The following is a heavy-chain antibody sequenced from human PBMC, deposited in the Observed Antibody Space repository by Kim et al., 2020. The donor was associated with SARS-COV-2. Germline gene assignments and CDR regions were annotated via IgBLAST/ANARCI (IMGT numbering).Heavy chain of an antibody. CDR3: ATVDSSGYYPDAFDI. V-gene: IGHV1-24*01. CDR2: FDPEDGET. J-gene: IGHJ3*02. CDR1: GYTLTELS. Sequence: ASVKVSCKVSGYTLTELSMHWVRQAPGKGLEWMGGFDPEDGETIHAQKFQGRVTMTEDTSTDTAYMELSSLRSEYTAVYYFATVDSSGYYPDAFDIWGQGTMVTVSS. D-gene: IGHD3-22*01.